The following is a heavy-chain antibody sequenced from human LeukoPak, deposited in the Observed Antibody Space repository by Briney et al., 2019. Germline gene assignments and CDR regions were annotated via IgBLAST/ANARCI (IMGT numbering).Heavy chain of an antibody. V-gene: IGHV3-23*01. CDR3: AKSLGVGGYTRYKGFDQ. J-gene: IGHJ4*02. CDR1: GLTFNSFA. D-gene: IGHD3-16*02. Sequence: GGSLRLSCAASGLTFNSFAMNWVRQAPGKGLEWVSSISGSDGTLHYADFVKGRFTISRDNSKNTLYLQMNSLRAEDTAAYYCAKSLGVGGYTRYKGFDQWGQGTLVVVSS. CDR2: ISGSDGTL.